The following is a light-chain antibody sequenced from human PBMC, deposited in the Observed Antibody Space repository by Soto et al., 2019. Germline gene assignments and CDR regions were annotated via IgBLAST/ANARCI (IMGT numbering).Light chain of an antibody. V-gene: IGKV3-20*01. Sequence: EVVLTQSPGTLSLSPGERATLPCRASQSVSSNYLAWYQQRPGQAPRLLIYGASSRATGIPDRFSGSGSGTDFTLTISRLEPEDSAVYFCQHYSSQTFGQGTKVDIK. CDR3: QHYSSQT. J-gene: IGKJ1*01. CDR1: QSVSSNY. CDR2: GAS.